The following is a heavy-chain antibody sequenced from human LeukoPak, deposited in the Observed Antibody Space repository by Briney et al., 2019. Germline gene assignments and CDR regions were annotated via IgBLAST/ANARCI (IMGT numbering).Heavy chain of an antibody. D-gene: IGHD1-7*01. CDR3: ARRLPNYYFDL. Sequence: GASVKVSCKASGYTFTSYGISWVRQAPGQGLEWMGWIDPDSGGTNYAQEFQGRVTMTRDTSSSTAYMELSRLRSDDTAVHYCARRLPNYYFDLWGRGTLVTVSS. CDR2: IDPDSGGT. CDR1: GYTFTSYG. J-gene: IGHJ2*01. V-gene: IGHV1-2*02.